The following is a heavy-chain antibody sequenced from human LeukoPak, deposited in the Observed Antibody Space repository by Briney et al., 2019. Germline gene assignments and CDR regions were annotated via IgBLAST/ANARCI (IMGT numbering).Heavy chain of an antibody. V-gene: IGHV4-34*01. Sequence: ASETLSLTCAVYGGSFSGYYWSWIRQPPGKGLEWIGEINHIGSIDYNPSLKSRVIISVDASRNHFSLRLSSVTAEDTAVYYCAREIFGSGSYPDFWGQGTLVTVSS. CDR1: GGSFSGYY. D-gene: IGHD3-10*01. CDR3: AREIFGSGSYPDF. CDR2: INHIGSI. J-gene: IGHJ4*02.